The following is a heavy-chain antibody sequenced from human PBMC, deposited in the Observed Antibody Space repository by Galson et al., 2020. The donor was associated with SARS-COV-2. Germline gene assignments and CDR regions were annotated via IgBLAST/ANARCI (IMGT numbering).Heavy chain of an antibody. V-gene: IGHV3-23*01. CDR1: GFTISRYP. CDR2: ISRSGGRP. D-gene: IGHD3-22*01. Sequence: AESLRLSCAASGFTISRYPKSWVRHAPGQGLEWVSAISRSGGRPYYADPAKGRLTISRDNYKNTLYLQMNSLRAEDTAVYYCAKGGPYYYDSSGYSEYYYDYYMDVWGKGTTVTVSS. J-gene: IGHJ6*03. CDR3: AKGGPYYYDSSGYSEYYYDYYMDV.